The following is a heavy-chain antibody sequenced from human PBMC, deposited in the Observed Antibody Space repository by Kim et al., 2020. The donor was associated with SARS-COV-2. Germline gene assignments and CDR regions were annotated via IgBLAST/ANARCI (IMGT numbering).Heavy chain of an antibody. CDR1: GFTFSNAW. V-gene: IGHV3-15*01. CDR3: TTDRIRPSPRVTTMDGWDY. J-gene: IGHJ4*02. CDR2: IKSKTDGGTT. D-gene: IGHD4-17*01. Sequence: GGSLRLSCAASGFTFSNAWMSWVRQAPGKGLEWVGRIKSKTDGGTTDYAAPVKGRFTISRDDSKNTLYLQMNSLKTEDTAVYYCTTDRIRPSPRVTTMDGWDYWGQGTLVTVSS.